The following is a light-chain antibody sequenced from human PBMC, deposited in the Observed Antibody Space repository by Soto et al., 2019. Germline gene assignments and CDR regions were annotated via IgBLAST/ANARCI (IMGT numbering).Light chain of an antibody. V-gene: IGKV1-39*01. Sequence: DIRLTQSPSSLSASVGDRVTISCRASQSISTYLMWYHQKPGKAPNPLIYGASGLQNGVPSRFAGSGSGTEFTLTITGLQPEDFGTYYCQQSSISPRSFGQGTKVEI. CDR2: GAS. CDR1: QSISTY. CDR3: QQSSISPRS. J-gene: IGKJ1*01.